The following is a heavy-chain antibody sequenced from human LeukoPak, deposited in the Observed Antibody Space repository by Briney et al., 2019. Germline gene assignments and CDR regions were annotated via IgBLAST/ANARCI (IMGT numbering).Heavy chain of an antibody. D-gene: IGHD3-22*01. Sequence: GGSLRLSCAASGFTFSDYYMSWIRQAPGKGLECVSYISSSGSTIYYADSEKRRFNISGDNAKNSLYLQMNSLRAEDTAVYYCARDLLPYYYDSSGYPPLGHWGQGTLVTVSS. CDR3: ARDLLPYYYDSSGYPPLGH. V-gene: IGHV3-11*04. CDR2: ISSSGSTI. CDR1: GFTFSDYY. J-gene: IGHJ4*02.